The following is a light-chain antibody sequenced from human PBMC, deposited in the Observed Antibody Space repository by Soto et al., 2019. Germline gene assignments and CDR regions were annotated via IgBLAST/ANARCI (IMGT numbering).Light chain of an antibody. CDR2: GAS. CDR3: QQYNNWLT. CDR1: QSVSSN. Sequence: EIVMTQSPATLSVSPGERATLSCRASQSVSSNLAWYQQKPGQAPRLLIYGASTRATGIPARFSGSGSGTEFTLTISSLQSEEFAVYYCQQYNNWLTFGPGTKVDIK. J-gene: IGKJ3*01. V-gene: IGKV3-15*01.